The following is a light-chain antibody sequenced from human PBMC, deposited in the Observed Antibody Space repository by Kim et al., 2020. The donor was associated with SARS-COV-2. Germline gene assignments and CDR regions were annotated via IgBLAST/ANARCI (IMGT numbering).Light chain of an antibody. CDR3: SSYTSSSTPYV. CDR2: DVS. J-gene: IGLJ1*01. CDR1: SSDVGGYNY. V-gene: IGLV2-14*01. Sequence: QSALTQPASVSGSPGQSITISCTGTSSDVGGYNYVSWYQQHPGKAPKLMIYDVSKRPSGVSNRFSGSKSGNTASLTISGLQAEDEADYYCSSYTSSSTPYVLGTGTTVTV.